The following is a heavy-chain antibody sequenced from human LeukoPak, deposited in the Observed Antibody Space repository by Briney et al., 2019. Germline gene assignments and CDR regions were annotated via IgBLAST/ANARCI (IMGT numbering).Heavy chain of an antibody. CDR1: GYAISSGYY. J-gene: IGHJ4*02. D-gene: IGHD1-26*01. CDR3: AREVEEVGATYYFDY. V-gene: IGHV4-38-2*02. CDR2: IFHSGGT. Sequence: SETLSLTCAVSGYAISSGYYWGWIRQPPGKGLEWIGSIFHSGGTYYNPSLKSRVNMSVDTSKNQISLKLSSVTAADTAVYYCAREVEEVGATYYFDYWGQGTLVTVSS.